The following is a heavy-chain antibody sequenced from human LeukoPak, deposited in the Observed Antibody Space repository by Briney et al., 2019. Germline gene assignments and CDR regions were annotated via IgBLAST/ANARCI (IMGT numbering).Heavy chain of an antibody. J-gene: IGHJ3*02. Sequence: PSETLSLTCTVSGYSISSGYYWGWIRQPPGKGLEWIGSIYHSGSTYYNPSLKSRVTISVDTPKNQFSLKLSSVTAADTAVYYCARDYYYDSSGYYPDAFDIWGQGTMVTVSS. D-gene: IGHD3-22*01. CDR2: IYHSGST. CDR1: GYSISSGYY. V-gene: IGHV4-38-2*02. CDR3: ARDYYYDSSGYYPDAFDI.